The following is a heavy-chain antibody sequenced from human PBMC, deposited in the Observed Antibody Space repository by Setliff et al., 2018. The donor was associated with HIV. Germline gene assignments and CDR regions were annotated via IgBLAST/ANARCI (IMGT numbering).Heavy chain of an antibody. J-gene: IGHJ4*02. Sequence: SETLSLTCTVSGDSIISSRNFWGWIRQPPGKGLEWIGNIHSSGSTYYNPSLKSRVFISVDTSKNQFSLKLSSVTAADTAVYYCAREYCSAGSCYSGRWGQGMLVTVSS. CDR3: AREYCSAGSCYSGR. CDR1: GDSIISSRNF. V-gene: IGHV4-39*02. CDR2: IHSSGST. D-gene: IGHD2-15*01.